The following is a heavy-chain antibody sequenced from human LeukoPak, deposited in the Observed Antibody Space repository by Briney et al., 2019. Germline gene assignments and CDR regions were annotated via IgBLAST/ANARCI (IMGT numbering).Heavy chain of an antibody. J-gene: IGHJ4*02. CDR1: GYTFTSYD. V-gene: IGHV1-8*01. CDR2: MNPNSGNT. CDR3: ATDWGTYGSGGAYLDY. D-gene: IGHD3-10*01. Sequence: GASVKVSCKASGYTFTSYDINWVRQATGQGLEWMGWMNPNSGNTGYAQKFQGRVTMTRNTSISTAYMELSSLRPEDTAVYYCATDWGTYGSGGAYLDYWGQGTQVTVSS.